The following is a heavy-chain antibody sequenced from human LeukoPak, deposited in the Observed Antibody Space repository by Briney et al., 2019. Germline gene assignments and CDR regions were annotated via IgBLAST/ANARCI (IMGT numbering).Heavy chain of an antibody. CDR2: VNRDGSET. V-gene: IGHV3-7*03. CDR1: GFIFSNYW. Sequence: GGSLRLSCAASGFIFSNYWMTWVRQVPGRGPEWVANVNRDGSETYYLDSVKGRFTISKDNAKNSLYLQMNSLRAEDTALYHCARNNGMDVWGQGTTVIVSS. J-gene: IGHJ6*02. CDR3: ARNNGMDV.